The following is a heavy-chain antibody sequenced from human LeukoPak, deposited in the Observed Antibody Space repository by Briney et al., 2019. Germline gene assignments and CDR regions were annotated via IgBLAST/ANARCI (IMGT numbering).Heavy chain of an antibody. CDR3: ARGDYYGSRGDY. CDR2: IWHDGSNK. CDR1: GFTFSSYG. D-gene: IGHD3-10*01. V-gene: IGHV3-33*01. J-gene: IGHJ4*02. Sequence: GGSLRLSCAASGFTFSSYGMHWVRQAPGKGLEWVAVIWHDGSNKYYADSVKGRFTISRDNSKNTLYLQTNSLRAEDTAVYYCARGDYYGSRGDYWGQGTLVTVSS.